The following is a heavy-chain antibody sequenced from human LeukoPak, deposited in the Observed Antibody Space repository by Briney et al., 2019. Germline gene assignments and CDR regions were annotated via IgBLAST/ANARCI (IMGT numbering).Heavy chain of an antibody. CDR2: MTPKTGNS. V-gene: IGHV1-8*01. D-gene: IGHD2-2*01. J-gene: IGHJ5*02. CDR1: GYMFINYD. CDR3: ARKTCTTSSCLHP. Sequence: GASVKVSCKASGYMFINYDINWVRQAAGQGLEWMAWMTPKTGNSGYAQRFQGRVTLTRDTSTDTAYMELSNLGSEDTAVYYCARKTCTTSSCLHPWGQGTLVTVSS.